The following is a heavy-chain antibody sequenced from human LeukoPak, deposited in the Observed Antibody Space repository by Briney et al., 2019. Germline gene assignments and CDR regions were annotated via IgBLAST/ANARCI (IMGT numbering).Heavy chain of an antibody. J-gene: IGHJ6*02. CDR2: TYYRSKWYN. D-gene: IGHD6-19*01. CDR3: ARDPQWLVQMHYYYGMDV. Sequence: SQTLSLTCAISGDSVSSNSAAWNWIRQSPSRGLEWLGRTYYRSKWYNDYAVSVKSRITINPDTSKNQFSLQLNSVTPEDTAVYYCARDPQWLVQMHYYYGMDVWGQGTTVTVSS. CDR1: GDSVSSNSAA. V-gene: IGHV6-1*01.